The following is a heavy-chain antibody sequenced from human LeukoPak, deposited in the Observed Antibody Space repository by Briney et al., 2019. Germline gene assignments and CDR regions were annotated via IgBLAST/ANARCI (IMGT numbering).Heavy chain of an antibody. D-gene: IGHD2/OR15-2a*01. Sequence: GGSLSFSCAASGLIFTRFWRHWVRQVPGKGLVWVSHVNSDGSATSYADSVKGRFTISRDNAKNTVYLHMNSLRVEDTAVYYCTSFYETNWGQGTLVTVSS. CDR3: TSFYETN. CDR1: GLIFTRFW. CDR2: VNSDGSAT. J-gene: IGHJ4*02. V-gene: IGHV3-74*01.